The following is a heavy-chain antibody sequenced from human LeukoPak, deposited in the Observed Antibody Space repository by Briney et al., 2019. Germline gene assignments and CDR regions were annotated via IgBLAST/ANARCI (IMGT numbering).Heavy chain of an antibody. CDR1: GLTFGDYA. V-gene: IGHV3-49*03. D-gene: IGHD6-19*01. CDR3: TRDVVAGLYYYYYYYMDV. Sequence: GGSLRLSCTASGLTFGDYAMSWFRQAPGRGLEWVGFIRSKAYGGTTEYAASVKGRFTISRDDSKSIAYLQMNSLKTEDTAVYYCTRDVVAGLYYYYYYYMDVWGKGTTVTVSS. J-gene: IGHJ6*03. CDR2: IRSKAYGGTT.